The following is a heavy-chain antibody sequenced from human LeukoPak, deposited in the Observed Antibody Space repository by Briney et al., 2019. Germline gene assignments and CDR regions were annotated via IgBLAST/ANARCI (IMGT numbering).Heavy chain of an antibody. D-gene: IGHD5-24*01. CDR3: ARITRPLRATTWFDP. CDR2: MNPNSGNT. J-gene: IGHJ5*02. Sequence: GASVTVSCKASGYTFTSYDINWVRRATGQGLEWMGWMNPNSGNTGYAQKFQGRVTMTRNTSISTAYMELSSLRSEDTAVYYCARITRPLRATTWFDPWGQGTLVTVSS. V-gene: IGHV1-8*01. CDR1: GYTFTSYD.